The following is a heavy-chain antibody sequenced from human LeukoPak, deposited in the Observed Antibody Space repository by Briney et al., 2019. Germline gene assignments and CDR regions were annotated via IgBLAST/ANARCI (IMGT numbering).Heavy chain of an antibody. V-gene: IGHV3-30*18. CDR2: ISYDGSNK. Sequence: GGSLRLSCAASGFTFSSYGMHWVRQAPGKGLEWVAVISYDGSNKYYADSVKGRFTISRDNFKNALYLQMNSLRAEDTAVYYCAKGQYYDFWSGSDYWGQGTLVTVSS. D-gene: IGHD3-3*01. CDR1: GFTFSSYG. CDR3: AKGQYYDFWSGSDY. J-gene: IGHJ4*02.